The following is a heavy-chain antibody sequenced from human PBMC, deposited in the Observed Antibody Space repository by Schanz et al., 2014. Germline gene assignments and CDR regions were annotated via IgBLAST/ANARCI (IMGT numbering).Heavy chain of an antibody. CDR3: AKDRRLPYYGTASDFDY. Sequence: EVQLLESGGGLVQPGGSLRLSCAASGFTFSIYGMSWVRQAPGKGLEWVSRMIGSGSSVFYADSVKGRFTISRDNLKNTVYLQMNSLGAGDTAVYYCAKDRRLPYYGTASDFDYWGQGTLVAVSS. V-gene: IGHV3-23*01. J-gene: IGHJ4*02. D-gene: IGHD3-22*01. CDR2: MIGSGSSV. CDR1: GFTFSIYG.